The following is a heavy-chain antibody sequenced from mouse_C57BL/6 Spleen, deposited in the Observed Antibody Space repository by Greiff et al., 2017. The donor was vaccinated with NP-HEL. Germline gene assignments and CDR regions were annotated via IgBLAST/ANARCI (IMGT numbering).Heavy chain of an antibody. D-gene: IGHD2-4*01. Sequence: DVHLVESGGGLVKPGGSLKLSCAASGFTFSSYAMSWVRQTPEKRLEWVATISDGGSYTYYPDNVKGRFTISRDNAKNNLYLQMSHLKSEDTAMYYCARDTMIIDYWGQGTTLTVSS. CDR2: ISDGGSYT. CDR3: ARDTMIIDY. J-gene: IGHJ2*01. V-gene: IGHV5-4*01. CDR1: GFTFSSYA.